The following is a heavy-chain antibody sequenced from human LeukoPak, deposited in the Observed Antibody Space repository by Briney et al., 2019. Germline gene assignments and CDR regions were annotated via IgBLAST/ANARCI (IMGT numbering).Heavy chain of an antibody. Sequence: SGGSLRLSCAASGFTFSSYAMSWVRQAPGKGLEWVSAISGSGGSTYYADSVKGRFTISRDNSKSTLYLQMNSLRAEDTAVYYCAKDVMDIVVVVAAPSFWGQGTLVTVSS. CDR1: GFTFSSYA. CDR2: ISGSGGST. J-gene: IGHJ4*02. D-gene: IGHD2-15*01. CDR3: AKDVMDIVVVVAAPSF. V-gene: IGHV3-23*01.